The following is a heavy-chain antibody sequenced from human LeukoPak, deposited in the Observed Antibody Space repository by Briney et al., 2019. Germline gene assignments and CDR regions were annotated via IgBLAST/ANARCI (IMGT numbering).Heavy chain of an antibody. J-gene: IGHJ4*02. CDR3: TTDSPGIAVAGTVY. CDR2: IRSKANSYAT. Sequence: GGSLRLSCAASGFTFSGSAIHWVRQASGKGLEWVGRIRSKANSYATAYTASVKGRFTISRDDSKNTLYLQMNSLKTEDTAVYYCTTDSPGIAVAGTVYWGQGTLVTVSS. CDR1: GFTFSGSA. V-gene: IGHV3-73*01. D-gene: IGHD6-19*01.